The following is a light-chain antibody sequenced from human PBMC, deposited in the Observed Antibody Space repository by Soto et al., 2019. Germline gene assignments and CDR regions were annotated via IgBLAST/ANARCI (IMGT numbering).Light chain of an antibody. CDR1: QSVSSSS. V-gene: IGKV3-20*01. CDR2: GAS. J-gene: IGKJ2*01. Sequence: EIVLTQSPATLSLSPGERATLSCRASQSVSSSSLAWYQQKPGQAPRLLVYGASSRATGIPDRFSGSGYGTDFTLTISRLEPEDFAVDYCQQYGGSPLVTFGQGTKLEIK. CDR3: QQYGGSPLVT.